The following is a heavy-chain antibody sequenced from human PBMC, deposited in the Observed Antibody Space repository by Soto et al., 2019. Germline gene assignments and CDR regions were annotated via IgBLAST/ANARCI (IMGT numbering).Heavy chain of an antibody. J-gene: IGHJ6*02. CDR2: MNPNSGNT. Sequence: QVQLVQSGAEVKKPGASVKVSCKASGYTFSSYDINWVRQASGQGLEWMGWMNPNSGNTGYAQKFQGRVTMTRSTYRSTAYMELSSLRSEDTAVYYCARVAVYYGMDVWGQGTTVTVSS. CDR3: ARVAVYYGMDV. CDR1: GYTFSSYD. V-gene: IGHV1-8*01.